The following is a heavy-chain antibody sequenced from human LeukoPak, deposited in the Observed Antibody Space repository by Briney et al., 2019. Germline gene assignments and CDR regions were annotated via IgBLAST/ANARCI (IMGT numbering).Heavy chain of an antibody. CDR1: GGSISGYY. Sequence: ASETLSLTCTVSGGSISGYYWSWIRQPPGKGLEWIGEINHSGSTNYNPSLKSRVTISVDTSKNQFSLKLSSVTAADTAVYYCARHKRIAFVVPAAITANPNWFDPWGQGTLVTVSS. V-gene: IGHV4-34*01. J-gene: IGHJ5*02. CDR2: INHSGST. D-gene: IGHD2-2*02. CDR3: ARHKRIAFVVPAAITANPNWFDP.